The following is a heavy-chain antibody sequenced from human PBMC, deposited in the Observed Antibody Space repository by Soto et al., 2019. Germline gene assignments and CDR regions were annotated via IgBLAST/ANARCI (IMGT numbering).Heavy chain of an antibody. V-gene: IGHV5-10-1*01. CDR3: ARHTYGSGSTDDY. J-gene: IGHJ4*02. CDR2: IDPSDSYT. Sequence: GESLKISCKGSGYSFTSYWISWVRQMPGKGLEWMGRIDPSDSYTNYSPSFQGHVTISADKSISTAYLQWSGLKASDTAMYYCARHTYGSGSTDDYWGQGTLVTVSS. D-gene: IGHD3-10*01. CDR1: GYSFTSYW.